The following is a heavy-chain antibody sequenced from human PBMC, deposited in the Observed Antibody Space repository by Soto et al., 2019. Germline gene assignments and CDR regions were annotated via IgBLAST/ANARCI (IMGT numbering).Heavy chain of an antibody. CDR2: IIPMFETV. D-gene: IGHD2-15*01. Sequence: QEQLLQSGAEVRKPGSSVKVSCKASGGTFNNYAVSWVRQAPGHGLEWMGGIIPMFETVNYAQRFQGRLTIAADESTTTAYLELTSLTSADTAVYYCARGLRTGNYGLDVCGQGTAVTVSS. CDR3: ARGLRTGNYGLDV. J-gene: IGHJ6*02. V-gene: IGHV1-69*01. CDR1: GGTFNNYA.